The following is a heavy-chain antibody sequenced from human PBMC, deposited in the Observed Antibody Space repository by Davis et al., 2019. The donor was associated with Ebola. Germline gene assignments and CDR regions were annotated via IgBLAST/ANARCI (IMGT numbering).Heavy chain of an antibody. CDR3: ARGDFYYGVDV. CDR2: MYSGGTT. CDR1: AFSFSTKY. V-gene: IGHV3-53*01. J-gene: IGHJ6*01. Sequence: GGPLRLSCAASAFSFSTKYMNWVRHAPGKGLQWVSTMYSGGTTYYADSVKGRFTISRDSSKDTAYLQMNNIRAEDTAVYHCARGDFYYGVDVWGQGTTVNVSS.